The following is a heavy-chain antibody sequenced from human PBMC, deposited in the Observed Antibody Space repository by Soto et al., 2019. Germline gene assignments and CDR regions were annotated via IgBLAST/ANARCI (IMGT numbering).Heavy chain of an antibody. J-gene: IGHJ6*02. CDR2: TYYRSKWYN. CDR1: GDSVSSNSAA. D-gene: IGHD6-13*01. CDR3: ARGTMEQQLPRVYYYGMDV. Sequence: PSETLSLTCAISGDSVSSNSAAWNWIRQSPSRGLEWLGRTYYRSKWYNDYAVSVKSRITINPDTSKNQFSLQLNSVTPEDTAVYYCARGTMEQQLPRVYYYGMDVWGQGTTVTVSS. V-gene: IGHV6-1*01.